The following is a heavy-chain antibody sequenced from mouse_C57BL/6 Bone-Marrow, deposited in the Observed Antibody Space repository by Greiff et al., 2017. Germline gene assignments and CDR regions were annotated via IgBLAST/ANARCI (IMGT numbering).Heavy chain of an antibody. V-gene: IGHV5-6*01. J-gene: IGHJ3*01. Sequence: EVQRVESGGDLVKPGGSLKLSCAASGFTFSSYGMSWVRQTPDKRLAWVATISSGGSYTYYPDSVKGRFTISSDNAKNTLYLQMSSLKSEDTAMYYCARLQTGTAWFAYWGQGTLVTVSA. CDR1: GFTFSSYG. CDR3: ARLQTGTAWFAY. D-gene: IGHD4-1*01. CDR2: ISSGGSYT.